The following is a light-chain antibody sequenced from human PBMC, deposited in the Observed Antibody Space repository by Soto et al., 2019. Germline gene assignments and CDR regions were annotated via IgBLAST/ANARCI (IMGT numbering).Light chain of an antibody. V-gene: IGLV3-1*01. CDR2: QDS. CDR3: QAWDSSTVV. Sequence: SYEPTQPPSVSVSPGQTASITYSGDKLGDKYACWYQQKPGQSPVLVIYQDSKRPSGIPERFSGSNSGNTATLTISGTQAMDEADYYCQAWDSSTVVFGGGTKLTVL. J-gene: IGLJ2*01. CDR1: KLGDKY.